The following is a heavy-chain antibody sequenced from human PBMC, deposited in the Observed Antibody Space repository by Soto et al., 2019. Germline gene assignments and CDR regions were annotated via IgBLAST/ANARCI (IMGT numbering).Heavy chain of an antibody. CDR3: ASGLVGSHWYTFYFYS. V-gene: IGHV3-53*02. D-gene: IGHD6-13*01. CDR1: GFTVSGNY. Sequence: EVQLVETGGGLIQPGGSLRLSCAASGFTVSGNYMSWVRQAPGKGLEWVSIIYSGGSTYYADSVKGRFTISRDNSKNTGYPQMNSLRAEDTAVYYCASGLVGSHWYTFYFYSWGQGTLVTVSS. CDR2: IYSGGST. J-gene: IGHJ4*02.